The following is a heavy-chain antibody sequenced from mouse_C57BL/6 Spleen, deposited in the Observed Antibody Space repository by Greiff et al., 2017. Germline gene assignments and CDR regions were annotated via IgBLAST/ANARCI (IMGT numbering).Heavy chain of an antibody. CDR3: ERDGYYVGYFDV. CDR2: ISDGGSYT. Sequence: EVKLVESGGGLVKPGGSLKLSCAASGFTFRSYAMSWVRQTPEKRLEWVATISDGGSYTTYPDHVKGRFTISRDNAKNNQYQQMSHLKSEDTAMDYCERDGYYVGYFDVWGTGTTLTVSS. CDR1: GFTFRSYA. V-gene: IGHV5-4*01. J-gene: IGHJ2*01. D-gene: IGHD2-3*01.